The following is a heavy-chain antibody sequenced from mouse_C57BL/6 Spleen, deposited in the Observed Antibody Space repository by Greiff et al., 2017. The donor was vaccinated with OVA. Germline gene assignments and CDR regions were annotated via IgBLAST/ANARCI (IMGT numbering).Heavy chain of an antibody. J-gene: IGHJ3*01. V-gene: IGHV1-80*01. CDR2: IYPGDGDT. Sequence: VQLVESGAELVKPGASVKISCKASGYAFSSYWMNWVKQRPGKGLEWIGQIYPGDGDTNYNGKFKGKATLTADKSSSTAYMQLSSLTSEDSAVYFCARSGYYGSSYVFAYWGQGTLVTVSA. CDR1: GYAFSSYW. CDR3: ARSGYYGSSYVFAY. D-gene: IGHD1-1*01.